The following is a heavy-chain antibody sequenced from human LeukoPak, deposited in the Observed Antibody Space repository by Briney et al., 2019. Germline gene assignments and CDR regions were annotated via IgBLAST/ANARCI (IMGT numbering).Heavy chain of an antibody. Sequence: GGSLRLPCAASGFPFTNAWMSWVRQAPGKGLEWVGRIKSETGGGTTDYPAPVKGRFSISRDDSKNTLYLQMNSLKTEDTAVYYCTTVTWTTVIEYWGQGTLVTVSS. V-gene: IGHV3-15*01. CDR1: GFPFTNAW. D-gene: IGHD4-17*01. CDR3: TTVTWTTVIEY. J-gene: IGHJ4*02. CDR2: IKSETGGGTT.